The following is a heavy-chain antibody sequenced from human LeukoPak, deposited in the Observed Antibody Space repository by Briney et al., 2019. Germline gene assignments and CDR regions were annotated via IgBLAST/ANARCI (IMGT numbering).Heavy chain of an antibody. Sequence: GRSLRLSCAASGFTFSSYGMHWVRQAPGKGLEWVAVIWYDGSNKYYADSVKDRFTISRDNSKNTLYLQMNSLRAEDTAVYYCAREMAKRLGYFDYWGQGTLVTVSS. CDR2: IWYDGSNK. J-gene: IGHJ4*02. CDR1: GFTFSSYG. V-gene: IGHV3-33*01. D-gene: IGHD5-24*01. CDR3: AREMAKRLGYFDY.